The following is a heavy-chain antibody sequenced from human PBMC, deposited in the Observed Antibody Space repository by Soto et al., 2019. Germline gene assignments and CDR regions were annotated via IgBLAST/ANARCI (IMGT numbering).Heavy chain of an antibody. Sequence: GGSLRLSCAASGFTFSSYGMHWVRQAPGKGLEWVAVISYDGGNKYYADSVKGRFTISRDNSKNTLYLQMNSLRAEDTAVYYCAKDRWGCSSTSCYYYYYYYGMDVWGQGTTVTVSS. D-gene: IGHD2-2*01. CDR3: AKDRWGCSSTSCYYYYYYYGMDV. J-gene: IGHJ6*02. CDR1: GFTFSSYG. CDR2: ISYDGGNK. V-gene: IGHV3-30*18.